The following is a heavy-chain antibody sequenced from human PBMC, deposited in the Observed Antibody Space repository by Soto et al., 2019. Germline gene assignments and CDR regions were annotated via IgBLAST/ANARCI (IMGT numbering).Heavy chain of an antibody. CDR2: ISAYNGNT. D-gene: IGHD3-10*01. J-gene: IGHJ3*02. V-gene: IGHV1-18*01. CDR1: GYTFTSYG. CDR3: ARGTVWFGELLTVFGLPVDAFDI. Sequence: ASVKVSCKASGYTFTSYGISWVRQAPGQGLEWKGWISAYNGNTNYAQKLQGRVTMTTDTSTSTAYMELRSLRSDDTAVYYCARGTVWFGELLTVFGLPVDAFDIWGQGTMVTVSS.